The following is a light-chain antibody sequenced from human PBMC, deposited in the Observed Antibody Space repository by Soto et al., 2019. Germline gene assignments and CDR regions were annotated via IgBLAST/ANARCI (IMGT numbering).Light chain of an antibody. CDR2: DVS. J-gene: IGLJ2*01. Sequence: QSALTQPRSVSGSPGQSVTISCTGTSSDVGGYNYVSWYQQHPGKAPKLMFYDVSKRPSGVPDRFSGSKSGNTASLTISGLQAEDEADYYCCSYAGSYVVFGGGTKVTVL. CDR1: SSDVGGYNY. CDR3: CSYAGSYVV. V-gene: IGLV2-11*01.